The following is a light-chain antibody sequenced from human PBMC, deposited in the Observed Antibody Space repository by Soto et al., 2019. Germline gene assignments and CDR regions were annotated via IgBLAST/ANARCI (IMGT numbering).Light chain of an antibody. Sequence: DIQMTQSPSSLSASVGDRVTITCRASQSISSYLNWYQQKPGKAPKLLIYAASSLQSVVPSRFSGSGSGTDFTLTIISLQPEDFATYYCQQIYSTPTITFGQRTLMEIK. CDR1: QSISSY. J-gene: IGKJ5*01. CDR2: AAS. V-gene: IGKV1-39*01. CDR3: QQIYSTPTIT.